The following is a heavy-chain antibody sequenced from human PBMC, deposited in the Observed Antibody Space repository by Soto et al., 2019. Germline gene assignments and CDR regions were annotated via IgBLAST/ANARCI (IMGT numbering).Heavy chain of an antibody. CDR3: ARSGDTAMVTSPFDP. D-gene: IGHD5-18*01. Sequence: QVQLQESGPGLVKPSETLSLTCTVSGGSISSYYWSWIRQPPGKGLEWIGYIYYSGSTNYNPSLKSRVTISVDTSKNQFSLKLSSVTAADTAVYYCARSGDTAMVTSPFDPWGQGTLVTVSS. J-gene: IGHJ5*02. CDR1: GGSISSYY. CDR2: IYYSGST. V-gene: IGHV4-59*01.